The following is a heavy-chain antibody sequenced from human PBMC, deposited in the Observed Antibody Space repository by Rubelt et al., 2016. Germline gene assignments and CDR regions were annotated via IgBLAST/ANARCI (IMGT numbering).Heavy chain of an antibody. J-gene: IGHJ4*02. CDR3: ARDTAMAYFDY. CDR2: NAGNGNT. V-gene: IGHV1-3*01. D-gene: IGHD5-18*01. Sequence: NAGNGNTKYSQKFQGRVTITRDTSASTAYMELSSLRSEDTAVYYCARDTAMAYFDYWGQGTLVTVSS.